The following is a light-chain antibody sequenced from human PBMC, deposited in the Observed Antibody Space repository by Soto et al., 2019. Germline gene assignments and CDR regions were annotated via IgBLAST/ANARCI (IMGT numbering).Light chain of an antibody. Sequence: EIVLTQSPGTLSLSPGERVTLSCRASQSVSSTYLAWYQQKLGQAPRLLIYGSFTRVTGIPDRFSGSGSGTDFTLTISRLEPEDFAVYYCQQYNNWPHTFGQGTKLEIK. J-gene: IGKJ2*01. CDR1: QSVSSTY. CDR3: QQYNNWPHT. V-gene: IGKV3-20*01. CDR2: GSF.